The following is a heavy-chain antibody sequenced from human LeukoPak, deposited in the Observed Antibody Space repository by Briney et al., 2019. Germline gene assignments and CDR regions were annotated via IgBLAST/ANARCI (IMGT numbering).Heavy chain of an antibody. D-gene: IGHD5-24*01. CDR2: ISSNGVST. CDR1: GFTFSSYA. Sequence: GGSLRLSCAASGFTFSSYAMHWVRQAPGKGLEYVSAISSNGVSTYYANSVKGRFTISRDNSKNTLYLQMGSLRAEDMAVYYCARMAVAYYYDYWGQGTLVTVSS. CDR3: ARMAVAYYYDY. J-gene: IGHJ4*02. V-gene: IGHV3-64*01.